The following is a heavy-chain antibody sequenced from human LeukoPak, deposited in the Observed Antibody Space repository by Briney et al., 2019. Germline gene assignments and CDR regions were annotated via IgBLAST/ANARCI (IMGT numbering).Heavy chain of an antibody. V-gene: IGHV3-30*18. D-gene: IGHD3-22*01. CDR2: ISYDGNNN. CDR3: AKSGIGEHEISGYFYETQSSGVAI. CDR1: GFTFSNHA. J-gene: IGHJ3*02. Sequence: GRSLTPSCPASGFTFSNHATHWVRLSPGNGLESAAVISYDGNNNYYANSMNARFTISTDTPTNTLYLQMNSLRPDDTSVYYCAKSGIGEHEISGYFYETQSSGVAIWGQGTMVIVSS.